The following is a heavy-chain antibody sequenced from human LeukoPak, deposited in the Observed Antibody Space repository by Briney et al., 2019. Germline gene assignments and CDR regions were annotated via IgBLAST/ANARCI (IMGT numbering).Heavy chain of an antibody. J-gene: IGHJ4*02. CDR2: IDHSGST. CDR1: GYSISNGYY. Sequence: SETLSLTCTVSGYSISNGYYWGWIRRPPGKGLEWTGSIDHSGSTYYNPSLKSRITISVDTSKNQFSLKLSSVTAADTAVYYCARDSALAQAVMFDYWGQGTLVTVFS. D-gene: IGHD6-19*01. CDR3: ARDSALAQAVMFDY. V-gene: IGHV4-38-2*02.